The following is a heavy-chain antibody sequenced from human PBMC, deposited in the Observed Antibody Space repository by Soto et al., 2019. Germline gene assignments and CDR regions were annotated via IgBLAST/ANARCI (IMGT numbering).Heavy chain of an antibody. J-gene: IGHJ4*02. CDR3: ARDLSIGSAAGTVDY. D-gene: IGHD6-13*01. CDR1: GFTFSSYS. Sequence: EVQLVESGGGLVQPGGSLRLSCAASGFTFSSYSMNWVRQAPGKGLEWVSYISSSSSTIYYADSVKGRFTISRDNAKNSLYLQMNSLRAEDTAVYYCARDLSIGSAAGTVDYWGQGTLVTVSS. CDR2: ISSSSSTI. V-gene: IGHV3-48*01.